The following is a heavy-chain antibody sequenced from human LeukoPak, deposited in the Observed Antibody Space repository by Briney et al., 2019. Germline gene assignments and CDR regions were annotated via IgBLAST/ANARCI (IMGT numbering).Heavy chain of an antibody. Sequence: PGGSLRLSCAASGFTFSSYSINWVRQAPGKGLVWVANIIQDGSAKNYVDSVKGRFTISRDNAKNSLYLQMNSLRAEDTAVYYCARVASYYYNTSGDYYFDYWGQGTLVTVSS. CDR1: GFTFSSYS. CDR2: IIQDGSAK. J-gene: IGHJ4*02. D-gene: IGHD3-22*01. CDR3: ARVASYYYNTSGDYYFDY. V-gene: IGHV3-7*04.